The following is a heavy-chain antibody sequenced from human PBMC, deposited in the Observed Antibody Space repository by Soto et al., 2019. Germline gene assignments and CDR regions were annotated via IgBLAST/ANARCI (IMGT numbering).Heavy chain of an antibody. J-gene: IGHJ6*03. D-gene: IGHD4-17*01. CDR2: MNPNSGNT. Sequence: QVQLVQSGAEVKKPGASVKVSCTASGYTFTSYDINWVRQATGQGLEWMGWMNPNSGNTGYAQKFQGRVTMTRNTSISTAYMELSSLRSEDTAVYYCARGASVDYGKNHYYYYHMDVWGKGTTVTVSS. CDR1: GYTFTSYD. V-gene: IGHV1-8*01. CDR3: ARGASVDYGKNHYYYYHMDV.